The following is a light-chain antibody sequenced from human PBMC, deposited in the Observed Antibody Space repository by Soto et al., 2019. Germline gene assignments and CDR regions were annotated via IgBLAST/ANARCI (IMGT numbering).Light chain of an antibody. CDR2: AAS. CDR3: QWYRSLQT. V-gene: IGKV3-15*01. Sequence: EIMITQSPATLSVTPGERATLSCRAGQSIDSKLAWYQQRPGQAPRLLSYAASTSATGIPTRFSGSESGTEFTLTISGLQAEDCGSYYCQWYRSLQTLGKGTKVDIQ. J-gene: IGKJ1*01. CDR1: QSIDSK.